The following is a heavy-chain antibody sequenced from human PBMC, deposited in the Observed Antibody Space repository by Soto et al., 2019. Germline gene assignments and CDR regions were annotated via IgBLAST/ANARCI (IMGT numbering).Heavy chain of an antibody. CDR3: ARDYYDSSGPPLYGMEV. CDR2: INPSGGST. V-gene: IGHV1-46*01. J-gene: IGHJ6*02. CDR1: GYTFTSYY. D-gene: IGHD3-22*01. Sequence: GASVKVSCKASGYTFTSYYMHWVRQAPGQGLEWMGIINPSGGSTSYAQKFQGRVTMTRDTSTSTVYMELSSLRSEDTALYYCARDYYDSSGPPLYGMEVWGQGTTVTVSS.